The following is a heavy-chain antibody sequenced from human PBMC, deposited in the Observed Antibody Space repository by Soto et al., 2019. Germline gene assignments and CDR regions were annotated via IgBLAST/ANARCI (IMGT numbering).Heavy chain of an antibody. CDR3: ASRDPGTSVDY. Sequence: SETLSLTCAVSGGSFTSNNWWTWVRQPPGQGLEWIGEIYRTGSTNYSPSLKNRVTISLDKSENQFSLKVTSLTAADTAVYYCASRDPGTSVDYWGQGTLVTVSS. V-gene: IGHV4-4*02. CDR1: GGSFTSNNW. J-gene: IGHJ4*02. D-gene: IGHD1-7*01. CDR2: IYRTGST.